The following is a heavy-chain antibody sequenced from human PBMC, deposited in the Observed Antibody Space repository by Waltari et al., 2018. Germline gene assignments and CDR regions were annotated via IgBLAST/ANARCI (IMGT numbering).Heavy chain of an antibody. D-gene: IGHD2-21*02. CDR3: ARGVTTVEY. CDR1: GFTFTNHW. Sequence: EVRLVESGGGLVQPGGSLRLSCSGSGFTFTNHWMSWVRQAPGKGPEWVASIKQDGSEKYYVDSMKGRFTISRDNAKNSLSLQMDSLRAEDTAVYFCARGVTTVEYWGQGTLVTVSS. CDR2: IKQDGSEK. V-gene: IGHV3-7*04. J-gene: IGHJ4*02.